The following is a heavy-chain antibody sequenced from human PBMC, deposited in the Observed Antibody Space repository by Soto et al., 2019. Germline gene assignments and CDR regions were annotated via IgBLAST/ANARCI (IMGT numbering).Heavy chain of an antibody. Sequence: SETLSLTCAVSGGSISSSNWCSCVRQPPGKGLEWIGEIYHSGSTNYNPSLKSRVTISVDKSKNQFSLKLSSVTAADTAVYYCARDIAAAANRGDWFDPWGQGTLVTVSS. D-gene: IGHD6-13*01. CDR3: ARDIAAAANRGDWFDP. V-gene: IGHV4-4*02. CDR1: GGSISSSNW. J-gene: IGHJ5*02. CDR2: IYHSGST.